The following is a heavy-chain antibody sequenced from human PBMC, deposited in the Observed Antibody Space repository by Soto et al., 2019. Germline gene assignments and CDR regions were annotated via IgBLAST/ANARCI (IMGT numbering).Heavy chain of an antibody. Sequence: EVQLLESGGGLVQPGGSLRLSCAASGFTFRSYAMSWVRQAPGKGLEWVSAIRGSGAYTYYADSMKGRFTISRDNSKNTLFLQMNSLRAEDTAIYDCAKSREEVIGANHDAFDIWGQGTMVTVSS. CDR3: AKSREEVIGANHDAFDI. D-gene: IGHD2-21*01. V-gene: IGHV3-23*01. CDR2: IRGSGAYT. CDR1: GFTFRSYA. J-gene: IGHJ3*02.